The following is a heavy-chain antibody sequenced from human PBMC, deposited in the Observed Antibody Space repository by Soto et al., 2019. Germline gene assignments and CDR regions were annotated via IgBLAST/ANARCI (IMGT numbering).Heavy chain of an antibody. CDR2: IWYDGSNK. CDR3: ERDTAVAGDAFDL. CDR1: GFTFSSYG. V-gene: IGHV3-33*01. D-gene: IGHD6-19*01. J-gene: IGHJ3*01. Sequence: PGGSLRLSCAASGFTFSSYGMHWVRQAPGKGLEWVAVIWYDGSNKYYADSVKGRFTISRDNSKNTLYLQMNSLRAEDTAVYYCERDTAVAGDAFDLWGQGTMVTVSS.